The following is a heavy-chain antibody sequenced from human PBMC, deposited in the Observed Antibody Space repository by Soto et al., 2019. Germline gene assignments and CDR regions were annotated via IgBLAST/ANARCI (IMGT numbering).Heavy chain of an antibody. Sequence: QVQLVQSGAEVKKPGSSVQVSCKASGGTFSSYTISWVRQAPGQGLEWMGRIIPILGIANYAQKFQGRVTITADKSTSTAYMERSSLRSEDTAVYYCASAYYYGSGSPYYFDYWGQGTLVTVSS. D-gene: IGHD3-10*01. V-gene: IGHV1-69*02. CDR2: IIPILGIA. J-gene: IGHJ4*02. CDR1: GGTFSSYT. CDR3: ASAYYYGSGSPYYFDY.